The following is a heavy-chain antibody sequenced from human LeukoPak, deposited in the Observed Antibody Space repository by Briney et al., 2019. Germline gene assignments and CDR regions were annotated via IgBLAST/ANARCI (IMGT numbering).Heavy chain of an antibody. J-gene: IGHJ6*03. CDR3: ARAGNTAMVYYYYYYMDV. D-gene: IGHD5-18*01. CDR1: GGSISSSSYY. Sequence: SETLSLTCTVSGGSISSSSYYWSWIRQPPGKGLEWIGYIYYSGSTNYNPSLKSRVTISVDTSKNQFSLKLSSVTAADTAVYYCARAGNTAMVYYYYYYMDVWGKGTTVTVSS. V-gene: IGHV4-61*01. CDR2: IYYSGST.